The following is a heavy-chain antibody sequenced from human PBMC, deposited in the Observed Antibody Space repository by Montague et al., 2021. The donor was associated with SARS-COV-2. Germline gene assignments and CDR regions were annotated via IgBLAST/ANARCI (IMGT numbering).Heavy chain of an antibody. Sequence: TLSLTCTVSGGSISSGGYYWSWIRQHPGKGLERIGYIYYSGSTYYNPSLKSRVTLSVDTSKNQFSLKLSSVTAADTAVYYCARARITMIVVVNAFDIWGQGTRVTVSS. CDR1: GGSISSGGYY. D-gene: IGHD3-22*01. CDR2: IYYSGST. CDR3: ARARITMIVVVNAFDI. J-gene: IGHJ3*02. V-gene: IGHV4-31*03.